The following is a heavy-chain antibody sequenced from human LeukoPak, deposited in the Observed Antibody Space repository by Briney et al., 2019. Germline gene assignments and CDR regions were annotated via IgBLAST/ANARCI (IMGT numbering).Heavy chain of an antibody. CDR1: GGSFSGYY. J-gene: IGHJ4*02. Sequence: SETLSLTCAVYGGSFSGYYWSWIRQPPGKGLEWIGEINHSGSTNFNPSLKSRVTISVDTSKNRFSLKLSSVTAADTAVYYCAREPALFGFDYWGQGTLVTVSS. D-gene: IGHD3-3*01. CDR2: INHSGST. V-gene: IGHV4-34*01. CDR3: AREPALFGFDY.